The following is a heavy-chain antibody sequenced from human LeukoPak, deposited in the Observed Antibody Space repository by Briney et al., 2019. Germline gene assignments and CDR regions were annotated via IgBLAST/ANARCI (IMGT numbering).Heavy chain of an antibody. CDR2: ISYTGST. CDR3: AREAMYSYGNNFDY. Sequence: SETLSLTCTVSGGPVSSFSYYWSWIRQPPGKRLEWIGYISYTGSTNYTPSLKSRVTISVDTSKNQFSLKLSSVTAADTAVYHCAREAMYSYGNNFDYWGQGTLVTVSS. D-gene: IGHD5-18*01. J-gene: IGHJ4*02. V-gene: IGHV4-61*01. CDR1: GGPVSSFSYY.